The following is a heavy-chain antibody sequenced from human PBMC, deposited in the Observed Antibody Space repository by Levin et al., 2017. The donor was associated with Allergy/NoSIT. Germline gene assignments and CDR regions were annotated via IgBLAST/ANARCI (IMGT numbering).Heavy chain of an antibody. CDR2: IDPTNSYT. D-gene: IGHD4-11*01. CDR1: GYTFTTYW. Sequence: PGGSLRLSCKGSGYTFTTYWITWVRQMPGKGLEWMGRIDPTNSYTNYSPSFQGHVTISADKSISTGYLQWSSLKASDTAMYYCARLTDYSNYIWFDRWGQGTLVTVSS. V-gene: IGHV5-10-1*01. J-gene: IGHJ5*02. CDR3: ARLTDYSNYIWFDR.